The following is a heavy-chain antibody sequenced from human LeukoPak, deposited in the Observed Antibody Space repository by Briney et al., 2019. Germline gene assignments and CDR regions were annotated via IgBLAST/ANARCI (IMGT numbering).Heavy chain of an antibody. D-gene: IGHD4-23*01. CDR1: GYTFTSYD. CDR2: MNPNSGNT. V-gene: IGHV1-8*03. CDR3: ARGTNDYGGMYYFDY. Sequence: ASVKVSCKASGYTFTSYDINWVRQATGQGFEWMGWMNPNSGNTGYAQKFQGRVTITRNTSISTAYMELSSLRSEDTAVYYCARGTNDYGGMYYFDYWGQGTLVTVSS. J-gene: IGHJ4*02.